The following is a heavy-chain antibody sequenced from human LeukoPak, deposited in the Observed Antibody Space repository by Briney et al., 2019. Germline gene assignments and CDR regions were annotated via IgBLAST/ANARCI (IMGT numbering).Heavy chain of an antibody. D-gene: IGHD3-9*01. Sequence: KPSETLSLTCTVSGASITNNFWTWIRQPPGKGPEWIGYIYSSGSANYNPSLKSRVIISADTSKNQISLNLTSVTAADTALYFCARHRDYFDTWGHGTLVTVSS. V-gene: IGHV4-59*08. J-gene: IGHJ4*01. CDR3: ARHRDYFDT. CDR2: IYSSGSA. CDR1: GASITNNF.